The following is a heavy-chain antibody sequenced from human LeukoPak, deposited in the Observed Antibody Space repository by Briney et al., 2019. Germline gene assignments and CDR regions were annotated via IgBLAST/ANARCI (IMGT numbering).Heavy chain of an antibody. CDR2: INHSGST. D-gene: IGHD5-24*01. CDR1: GGSFSGYY. V-gene: IGHV4-34*01. J-gene: IGHJ3*02. CDR3: ASGMARHDAFDI. Sequence: PSETLSLTCAVYGGSFSGYYWSWIRQPPGKGLEWIGEINHSGSTNYNPSLKSRVTISVDTSKNQFSLKLSSVTAADTAVYYCASGMARHDAFDIWGQGTMVTVSS.